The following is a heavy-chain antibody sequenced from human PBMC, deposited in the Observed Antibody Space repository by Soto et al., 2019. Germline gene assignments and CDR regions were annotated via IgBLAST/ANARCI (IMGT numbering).Heavy chain of an antibody. J-gene: IGHJ5*01. CDR3: TGGPPNWGFDS. CDR2: MSPKTANT. CDR1: GYTFTSYD. V-gene: IGHV1-8*01. D-gene: IGHD7-27*01. Sequence: ASVKVSCKASGYTFTSYDINWVRQATGQGLEWMGWMSPKTANTGYAQKFQGRVTMTRSTSISTAYMELSSLTSEDTAVYYCTGGPPNWGFDSWGQGTPVTVSS.